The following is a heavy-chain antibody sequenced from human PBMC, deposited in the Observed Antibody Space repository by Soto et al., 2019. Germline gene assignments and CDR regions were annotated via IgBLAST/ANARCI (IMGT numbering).Heavy chain of an antibody. CDR2: IYYTGNA. CDR1: GDPLTSHSYY. Sequence: KTSETLSLTCTVSGDPLTSHSYYWTWVRQPPGKGLEWIGNIYYTGNANYNPSLTGRVTLSVDTSRNQFSLRLTSVTTADTAVYYCARGEDAFFYYGLDVWGQGITVTVSS. V-gene: IGHV4-61*01. CDR3: ARGEDAFFYYGLDV. J-gene: IGHJ6*02.